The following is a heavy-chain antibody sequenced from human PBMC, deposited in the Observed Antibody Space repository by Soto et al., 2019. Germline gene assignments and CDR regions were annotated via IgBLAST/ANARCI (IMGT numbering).Heavy chain of an antibody. CDR2: ISSSGSTI. CDR3: AKDRMNHNSVWDPFDI. J-gene: IGHJ3*02. V-gene: IGHV3-48*03. D-gene: IGHD2-15*01. CDR1: GFTFSSYE. Sequence: EVQLVESGGGLVQPGGSLRLSCAASGFTFSSYEMNWVRQAPGKGLEWVSYISSSGSTIYYADSVKGRFTISRDNAKNSLYLQMNSLRAEDTAVYYCAKDRMNHNSVWDPFDIWGQGRMVTVSS.